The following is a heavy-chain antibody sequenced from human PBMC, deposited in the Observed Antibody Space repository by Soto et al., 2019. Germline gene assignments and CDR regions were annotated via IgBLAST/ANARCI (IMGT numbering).Heavy chain of an antibody. CDR1: GFTFSSYA. CDR3: AKDPTGTTRNFAY. Sequence: PGGSLRLSCASSGFTFSSYAMSWVRQAPGKGLEWVSAISGSGGNTYYADSVKGRFTISRDNSKNTLFLQMNNLRAEDTALYYCAKDPTGTTRNFAYWGQGTLVTVS. V-gene: IGHV3-23*01. CDR2: ISGSGGNT. D-gene: IGHD1-7*01. J-gene: IGHJ4*02.